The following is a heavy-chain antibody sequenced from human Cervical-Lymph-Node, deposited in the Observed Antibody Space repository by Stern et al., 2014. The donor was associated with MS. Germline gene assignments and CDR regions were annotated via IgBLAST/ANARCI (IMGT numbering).Heavy chain of an antibody. Sequence: QDQLVQSGAEVKKPGASVKISCKASGYTFTNYYMHLVRQAPGQGLEWMGIINPSGDSTSYAQKFEGRVTMTRDTSTSTVNMELSSLTSGDTAVYYCARLRGYNVLTGYLDYWGQGTLVTVSS. CDR2: INPSGDST. V-gene: IGHV1-46*01. D-gene: IGHD3-9*01. J-gene: IGHJ4*02. CDR3: ARLRGYNVLTGYLDY. CDR1: GYTFTNYY.